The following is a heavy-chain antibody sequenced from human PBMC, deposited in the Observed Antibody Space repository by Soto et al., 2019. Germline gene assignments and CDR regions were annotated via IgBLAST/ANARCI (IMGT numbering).Heavy chain of an antibody. CDR3: ARSAGWYAVHS. CDR2: VFHTGTT. J-gene: IGHJ4*02. V-gene: IGHV4-4*02. CDR1: GDSVSSPYY. D-gene: IGHD6-19*01. Sequence: QVQLQESGPGLVKPSGTLSLTCAVSGDSVSSPYYWCWVRQPPGKGLEWIGEVFHTGTTSYNPSLRSRVTISLDTSNNQFSLDLSSVTAADTAVYYCARSAGWYAVHSWGPGTPVIVSS.